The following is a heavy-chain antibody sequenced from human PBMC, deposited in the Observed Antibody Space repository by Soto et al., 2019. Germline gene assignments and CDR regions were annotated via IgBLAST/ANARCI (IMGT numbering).Heavy chain of an antibody. Sequence: SETLSLTCTVSGGSISSSSYYWGWIRQPPGKGLEWIGSIHYSGSTYYNPSLKSRVTISVDTSKNQFSLKLSSVTAADTAVYYCARGTGGNSGWGHWSDPWGQGTLVTVSS. D-gene: IGHD2-21*02. J-gene: IGHJ5*02. CDR1: GGSISSSSYY. CDR3: ARGTGGNSGWGHWSDP. CDR2: IHYSGST. V-gene: IGHV4-39*01.